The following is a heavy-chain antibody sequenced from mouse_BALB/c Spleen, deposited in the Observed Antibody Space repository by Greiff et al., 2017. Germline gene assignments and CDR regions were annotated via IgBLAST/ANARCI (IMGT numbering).Heavy chain of an antibody. CDR3: ARERNSPYYYGSSGFAY. Sequence: EVKLVESGPGLVKPSQSLSLTCSVTGYSITSGYYWNWIRQFPGNKLEWMGYISYDGSNNYNPSLKNRISITRDTSKNQFFLKLNSVTTEDTATYYCARERNSPYYYGSSGFAYWGQGTLVTVSA. D-gene: IGHD1-1*01. V-gene: IGHV3-6*02. CDR2: ISYDGSN. CDR1: GYSITSGYY. J-gene: IGHJ3*01.